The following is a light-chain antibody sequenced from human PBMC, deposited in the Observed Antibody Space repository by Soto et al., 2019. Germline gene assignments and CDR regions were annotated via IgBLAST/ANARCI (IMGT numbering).Light chain of an antibody. CDR3: QQYGSSPIN. V-gene: IGKV3-15*01. CDR2: DAS. CDR1: QSVRSN. J-gene: IGKJ5*01. Sequence: IVMTHSPATLSVSPWERATLSCRASQSVRSNLAWYQQKPGQAPRLLIYDASTRATGVPARFSGSGSGTDFTLTISRLEPEDFAVYYCQQYGSSPINFGQGTRLEIK.